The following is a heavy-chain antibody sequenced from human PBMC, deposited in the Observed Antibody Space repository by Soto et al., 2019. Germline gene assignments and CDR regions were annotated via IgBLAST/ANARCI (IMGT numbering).Heavy chain of an antibody. J-gene: IGHJ4*02. CDR1: GFTFSNYW. D-gene: IGHD6-25*01. CDR2: INKDVSQK. CDR3: VKEIAAAQ. Sequence: EVQLVESGGALVQPGGSLRLTCATSGFTFSNYWMTGVRQAPGKGLEWVANINKDVSQKPFVDSVKGRFTISRDNAKSSLYLQMNSLRAEYPAIYYCVKEIAAAQWGQGTLVTVSS. V-gene: IGHV3-7*01.